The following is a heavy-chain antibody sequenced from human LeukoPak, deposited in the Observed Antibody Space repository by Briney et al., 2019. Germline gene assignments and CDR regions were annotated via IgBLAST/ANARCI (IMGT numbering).Heavy chain of an antibody. CDR1: GGSISSSSYY. Sequence: SETLSLTCTVSGGSISSSSYYWGWIRQPPGKGLEWIGSIYYSGSTYYNPSLKSRVTISVDTSKNQFSLKLSSVTAADTAVYYCARHWRSTRCYDYWGQGTLVTVSS. CDR2: IYYSGST. J-gene: IGHJ4*02. CDR3: ARHWRSTRCYDY. D-gene: IGHD2-2*01. V-gene: IGHV4-39*01.